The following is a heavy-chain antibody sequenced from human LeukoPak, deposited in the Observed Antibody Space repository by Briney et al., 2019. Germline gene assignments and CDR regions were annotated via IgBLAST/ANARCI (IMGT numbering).Heavy chain of an antibody. CDR3: ARREGSNSPYYYYYMDV. CDR2: IYHSGST. J-gene: IGHJ6*03. Sequence: PSETLSLTCGVSGYSISSGYYWGWFRQPPGKGLEWIGCIYHSGSTYNNPSLKSRVTISVDTSKNQFSLRLSSVTAADTAVYYCARREGSNSPYYYYYMDVWGKGATVTVSS. V-gene: IGHV4-38-2*01. CDR1: GYSISSGYY. D-gene: IGHD3-16*01.